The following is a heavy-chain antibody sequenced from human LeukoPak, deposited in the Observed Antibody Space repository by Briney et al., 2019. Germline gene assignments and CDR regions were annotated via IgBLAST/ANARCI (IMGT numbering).Heavy chain of an antibody. CDR3: AKVGVAGTLDY. V-gene: IGHV3-30*18. D-gene: IGHD6-19*01. CDR2: ISYDGSNN. J-gene: IGHJ4*02. Sequence: PGGSLRLSCAASGFTFSSYGMHWVRQAPGKGLEWVAVISYDGSNNYYADSVKGRFTISRDNSKNTLYLQMNSLRAEDTAVYYCAKVGVAGTLDYWGQGTLVTVSS. CDR1: GFTFSSYG.